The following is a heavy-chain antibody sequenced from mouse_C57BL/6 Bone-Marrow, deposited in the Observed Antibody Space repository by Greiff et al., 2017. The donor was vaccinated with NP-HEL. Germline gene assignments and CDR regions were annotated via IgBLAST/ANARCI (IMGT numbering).Heavy chain of an antibody. V-gene: IGHV1-81*01. D-gene: IGHD2-5*01. Sequence: VQLQQSGAELARPGASVKLSCKASGYTFTSYGISWVKQRTGQGLEWIGEIYPRSGNTYYNEKFKGKATLTADKSSSTAYMELRSLTSEDSAVYFCARRSNSNPFAYWGQGTLVTVSA. CDR1: GYTFTSYG. CDR2: IYPRSGNT. J-gene: IGHJ3*01. CDR3: ARRSNSNPFAY.